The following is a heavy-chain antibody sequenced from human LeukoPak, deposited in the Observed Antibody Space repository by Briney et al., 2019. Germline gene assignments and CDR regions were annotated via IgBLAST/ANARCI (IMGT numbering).Heavy chain of an antibody. CDR3: VGEGGSKKITS. Sequence: PGGSLRLSCAASGFTFSSYGMHWVRQAPGKGLECVAYISYDGSIQLYGDSVKGRFTISRDNSKDMLFLQMNSLRVDDTAIYYGVGEGGSKKITSGGKEPLVTVSS. CDR1: GFTFSSYG. J-gene: IGHJ4*02. D-gene: IGHD3-16*01. V-gene: IGHV3-30*02. CDR2: ISYDGSIQ.